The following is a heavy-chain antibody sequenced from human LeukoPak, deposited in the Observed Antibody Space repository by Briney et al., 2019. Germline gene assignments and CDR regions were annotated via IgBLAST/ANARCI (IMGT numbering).Heavy chain of an antibody. J-gene: IGHJ5*02. V-gene: IGHV1-2*02. CDR3: ARHRVGLVAPGVMDS. Sequence: ASVRVSCKDSGYTFVEYHLHWVRQAPGQGLEWMGWINPKNGDTNFAQKFRGRVTVTRDTSITTAYMELTSLTFDDTAVYYCARHRVGLVAPGVMDSWGQGSPVIVSS. D-gene: IGHD5-12*01. CDR2: INPKNGDT. CDR1: GYTFVEYH.